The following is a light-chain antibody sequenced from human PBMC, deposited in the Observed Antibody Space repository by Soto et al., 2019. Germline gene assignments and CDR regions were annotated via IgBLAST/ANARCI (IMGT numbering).Light chain of an antibody. J-gene: IGKJ5*01. CDR1: QDISNY. Sequence: DIQMTQSPSSLSASVGDSVTITCQASQDISNYLNWYQQKPGKAPKLLIYDAFSLESGVPSRFSGTGSGTEFTLTISSLQPDDLATYFCQQYHTVPYTFGQGTRLEIK. V-gene: IGKV1-33*01. CDR2: DAF. CDR3: QQYHTVPYT.